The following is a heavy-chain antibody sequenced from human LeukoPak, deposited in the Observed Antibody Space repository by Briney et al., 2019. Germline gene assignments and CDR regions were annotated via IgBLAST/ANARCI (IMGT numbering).Heavy chain of an antibody. J-gene: IGHJ5*02. Sequence: SETLSLTCAVYGGSFSVYYWIWIRQPPGKGLEWIGEINHSGSTNYNPSLKSRVTISVDTSKNQFSLKLRSVTAADTAVYYCVGSGGSWYGPSQTASHWLDPWGQGSLVTVSS. CDR3: VGSGGSWYGPSQTASHWLDP. CDR1: GGSFSVYY. CDR2: INHSGST. V-gene: IGHV4-34*01. D-gene: IGHD6-13*01.